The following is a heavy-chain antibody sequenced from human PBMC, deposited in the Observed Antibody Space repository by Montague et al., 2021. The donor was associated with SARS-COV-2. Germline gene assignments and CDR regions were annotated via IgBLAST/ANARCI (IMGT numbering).Heavy chain of an antibody. CDR2: TYYRSKWYN. Sequence: CAISGDSDAVEEATCNSEEQTSERHPEWLGGTYYRSKWYNEYAISVKSRITVNPDTSKNQFSLLLNSVTPEDTAVYYCARGWQKRFDPWGQGTLVTVSS. D-gene: IGHD5-24*01. CDR3: ARGWQKRFDP. V-gene: IGHV6-1*01. CDR1: GDSDAVEEAT. J-gene: IGHJ5*02.